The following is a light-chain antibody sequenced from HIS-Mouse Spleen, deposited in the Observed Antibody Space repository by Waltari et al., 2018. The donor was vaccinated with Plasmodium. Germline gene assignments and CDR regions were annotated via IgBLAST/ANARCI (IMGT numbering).Light chain of an antibody. Sequence: MQMTQSPSSLSASVGDRAPITCRASQSISSYLNWYQQKPGKAPKLLIYAASSLQSGVPSRFSGSGSGTDFTLTISSLQPEDFATYYCQQYNNWSFTFGPGTKVDIK. J-gene: IGKJ3*01. CDR1: QSISSY. CDR2: AAS. V-gene: IGKV1-39*01. CDR3: QQYNNWSFT.